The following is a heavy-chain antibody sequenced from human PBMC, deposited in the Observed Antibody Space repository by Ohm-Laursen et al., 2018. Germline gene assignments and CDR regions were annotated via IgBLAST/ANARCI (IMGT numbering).Heavy chain of an antibody. J-gene: IGHJ4*02. V-gene: IGHV3-30*18. D-gene: IGHD3-9*01. Sequence: SLRLSCSASGFTFSDCGMHWVRQTPGKGLEWVAVFSYDGSDKHYADSVKGRFTISRDNSKNTLDLQMNSLRPEDTAVYYCVKESSTGYYRTADYWGQGTLVTVSS. CDR1: GFTFSDCG. CDR3: VKESSTGYYRTADY. CDR2: FSYDGSDK.